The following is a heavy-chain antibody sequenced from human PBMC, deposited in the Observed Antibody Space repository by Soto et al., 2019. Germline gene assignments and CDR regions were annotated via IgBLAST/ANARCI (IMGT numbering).Heavy chain of an antibody. V-gene: IGHV1-69*06. CDR1: GGTFSSYA. CDR2: IIPIFGTA. D-gene: IGHD6-19*01. Sequence: RASVKVSCKASGGTFSSYAISWVRQAPGQGLEWMGGIIPIFGTANYAQKFQGRVTITADKSTSTAYMELSSLRSEDTAVYYCARDPGYSSGWYGGLGDYWGQGTLVTVSS. J-gene: IGHJ4*02. CDR3: ARDPGYSSGWYGGLGDY.